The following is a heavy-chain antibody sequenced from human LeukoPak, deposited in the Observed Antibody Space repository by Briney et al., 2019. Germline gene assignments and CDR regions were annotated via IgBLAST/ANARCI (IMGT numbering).Heavy chain of an antibody. CDR1: Y. CDR3: ARETGPTPITMVRGVVDY. J-gene: IGHJ4*02. D-gene: IGHD3-10*01. V-gene: IGHV4-31*02. Sequence: YWISWIRQHPGKGLEWIGYIYYSGSTYYNPSLKSRVTISVDTSKNQFSLKLSSVTAADTAVYYCARETGPTPITMVRGVVDYWGQGTLVTVSS. CDR2: IYYSGST.